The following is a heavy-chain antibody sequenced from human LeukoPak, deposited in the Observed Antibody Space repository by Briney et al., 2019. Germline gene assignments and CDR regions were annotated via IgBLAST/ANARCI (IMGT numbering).Heavy chain of an antibody. D-gene: IGHD4-11*01. CDR3: ARKTHSRPEGNYYYYGMDV. CDR1: GGTFSSYA. V-gene: IGHV1-69*13. Sequence: SVKVSCKASGGTFSSYAISWVRQAPGQGLEWMGGIIPIFGIANYAQKFQGRVTITADESTSTAYMELSSLRSEDTAVYYCARKTHSRPEGNYYYYGMDVWGQGTTVTVSS. J-gene: IGHJ6*02. CDR2: IIPIFGIA.